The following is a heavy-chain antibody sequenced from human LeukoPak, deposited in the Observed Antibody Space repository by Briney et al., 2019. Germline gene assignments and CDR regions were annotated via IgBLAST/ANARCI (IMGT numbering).Heavy chain of an antibody. CDR3: AKDQGIQLWLKYFQH. CDR2: IPSTSSYT. Sequence: GGSLRLSCVASGFTFSDYYMSWIRQAPGKGLEWVSYIPSTSSYTSYADSVKGRFTISRDNAKNSLYLQMNSLRAEDTAVYYCAKDQGIQLWLKYFQHWGQGTLVTVSS. D-gene: IGHD5-18*01. J-gene: IGHJ1*01. CDR1: GFTFSDYY. V-gene: IGHV3-11*05.